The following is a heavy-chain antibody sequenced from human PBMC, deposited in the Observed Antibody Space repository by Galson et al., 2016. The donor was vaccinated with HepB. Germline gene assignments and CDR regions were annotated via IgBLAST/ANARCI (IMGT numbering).Heavy chain of an antibody. D-gene: IGHD1-26*01. CDR2: ISSSGTYI. V-gene: IGHV3-21*01. CDR3: ARGKEWEDAFDI. J-gene: IGHJ3*02. Sequence: SLRLSCAASGFTFSSYSVNWVHQAPGKGLEWVSSISSSGTYIYYAVSVKGRFTISRDNAKRSLYLQMNSLRAEDTAVYYCARGKEWEDAFDIWGQGTMVTVSS. CDR1: GFTFSSYS.